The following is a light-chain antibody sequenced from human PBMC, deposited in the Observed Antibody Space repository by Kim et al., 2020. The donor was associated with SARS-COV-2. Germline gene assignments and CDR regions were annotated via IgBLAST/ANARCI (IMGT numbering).Light chain of an antibody. Sequence: SSELTQDPAVSVALGQTVRITCQGDSLRSYYASWYQQKPGQAPVLVIYGKNNRPSGIPDRFSGSSSGNTASLTFTGAQAEDEADYYCNSRDSSGNHPWVF. CDR1: SLRSYY. CDR3: NSRDSSGNHPWV. CDR2: GKN. J-gene: IGLJ3*02. V-gene: IGLV3-19*01.